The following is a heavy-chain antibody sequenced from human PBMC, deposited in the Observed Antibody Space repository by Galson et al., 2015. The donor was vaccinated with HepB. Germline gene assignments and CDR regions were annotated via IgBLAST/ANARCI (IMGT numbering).Heavy chain of an antibody. V-gene: IGHV3-15*01. CDR2: IKSKTDGGTT. CDR1: GFTFSNAW. D-gene: IGHD3-22*01. J-gene: IGHJ5*02. CDR3: TTDPHDSSGYYWWPNWFDP. Sequence: SLRLSCAASGFTFSNAWMSWVRQAPGKGLEWVGRIKSKTDGGTTDYAAPVKGRFTISRDDSKNTLYLQMNSLKTEDTAVYYCTTDPHDSSGYYWWPNWFDPWGQGTLVTVSS.